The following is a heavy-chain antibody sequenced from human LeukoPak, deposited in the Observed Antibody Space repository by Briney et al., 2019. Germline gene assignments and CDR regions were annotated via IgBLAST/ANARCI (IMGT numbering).Heavy chain of an antibody. V-gene: IGHV1-69*04. D-gene: IGHD6-19*01. CDR2: IIPILGIA. Sequence: SVKVSCKASGGAFSSYAISWVRPAPGQGLEWMGRIIPILGIANYAQKFQGRVTITADKSTSTAYMELSSLRSEDTAVYYCATDQAVAGYYYYGMDVWGQGTTVTVSS. CDR3: ATDQAVAGYYYYGMDV. CDR1: GGAFSSYA. J-gene: IGHJ6*02.